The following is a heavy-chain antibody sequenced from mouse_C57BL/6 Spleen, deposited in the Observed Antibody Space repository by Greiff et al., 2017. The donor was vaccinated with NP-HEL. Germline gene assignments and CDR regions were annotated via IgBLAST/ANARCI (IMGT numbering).Heavy chain of an antibody. CDR2: INPNNGGT. V-gene: IGHV1-26*01. CDR1: GYTFTDYY. J-gene: IGHJ2*01. CDR3: ARGEILDY. Sequence: VQLQQSGPELVKPGASVKISCKASGYTFTDYYMNWVKQSHGKSLEWIGDINPNNGGTSYNQKFKGKATLTVDKSSSTAYMELRSLTSEDSAVYYCARGEILDYWGQGTTLTVSS.